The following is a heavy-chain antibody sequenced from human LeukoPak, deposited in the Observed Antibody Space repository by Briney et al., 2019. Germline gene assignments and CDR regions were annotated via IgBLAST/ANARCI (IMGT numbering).Heavy chain of an antibody. CDR2: IYYSGST. CDR1: GDSISSSAYY. D-gene: IGHD6-13*01. V-gene: IGHV4-39*01. Sequence: SETLSLTCTVFGDSISSSAYYWGWIRQPPGKGLEWIGSIYYSGSTYYNPSLRSRVTISVDTSKNQFSLKLSSVTAADTAVYYCARRNVYSSSWDYFDYWGQGTLVTVSS. J-gene: IGHJ4*02. CDR3: ARRNVYSSSWDYFDY.